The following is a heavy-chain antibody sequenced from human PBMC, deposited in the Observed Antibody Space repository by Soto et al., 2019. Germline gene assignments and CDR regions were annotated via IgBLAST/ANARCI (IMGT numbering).Heavy chain of an antibody. Sequence: ASVKVSCKASGSSLNNYFVSWVRQAPGQGLEWMGMIRPRGDGAAHARKFQGRFTISRDDSKNTLYLQMNSLRVEDTAVYYCARVQAGTIDYWGQGALVTVSS. CDR2: IRPRGDGA. D-gene: IGHD1-1*01. CDR1: GSSLNNYF. J-gene: IGHJ4*02. V-gene: IGHV1-46*02. CDR3: ARVQAGTIDY.